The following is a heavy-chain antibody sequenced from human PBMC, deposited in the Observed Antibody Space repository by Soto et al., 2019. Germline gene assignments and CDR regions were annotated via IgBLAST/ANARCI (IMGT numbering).Heavy chain of an antibody. V-gene: IGHV3-23*01. Sequence: EVQLLDSGGGLVQPGGSLRLSCAASGFTFSTYAMSWVRQAPGKGLEWVSTISGSGDGTYYANSVKGRFTISRDNSRNTLDLQMNILGVEDTAVYYCAKGGEGSCSKTSCLYFSDYWGQGTLVTVSS. D-gene: IGHD2-2*01. CDR3: AKGGEGSCSKTSCLYFSDY. J-gene: IGHJ4*02. CDR2: ISGSGDGT. CDR1: GFTFSTYA.